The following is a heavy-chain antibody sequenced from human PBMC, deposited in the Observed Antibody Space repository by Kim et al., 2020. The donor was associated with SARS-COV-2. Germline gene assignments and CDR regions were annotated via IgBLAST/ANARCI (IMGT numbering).Heavy chain of an antibody. Sequence: GGSLRLSCAASGFTFSSYWMSWVRQAPGKGLEWVANIKQDGSEKYYVDSVKGRFTISRDNAKNSLYLQMNSLRAEDTAVYYCARDFGAIYDSSHCPDYWGQGTLVTVSS. D-gene: IGHD3-22*01. CDR1: GFTFSSYW. J-gene: IGHJ4*02. CDR3: ARDFGAIYDSSHCPDY. CDR2: IKQDGSEK. V-gene: IGHV3-7*01.